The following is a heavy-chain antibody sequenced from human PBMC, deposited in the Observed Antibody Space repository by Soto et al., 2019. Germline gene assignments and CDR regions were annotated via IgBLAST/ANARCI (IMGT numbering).Heavy chain of an antibody. CDR3: ARTATRIAVFDY. CDR2: IYYSGST. V-gene: IGHV4-39*01. CDR1: GGSISSSSYY. Sequence: QLQLQESGPGLVKPSETLSLTCTVSGGSISSSSYYWGWIRQPPGKGLEWIGSIYYSGSTYYNPSLKSRVTISVDTSKNQCSLKLSSVTAADTAVYYCARTATRIAVFDYWGQGTLVTVSS. J-gene: IGHJ4*02. D-gene: IGHD6-19*01.